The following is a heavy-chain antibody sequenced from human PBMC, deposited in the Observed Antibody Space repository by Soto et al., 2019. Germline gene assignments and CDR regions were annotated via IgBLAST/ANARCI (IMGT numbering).Heavy chain of an antibody. CDR1: GYTFTSYS. V-gene: IGHV1-3*01. J-gene: IGHJ5*02. Sequence: ASVRVSCKAAGYTFTSYSMHWVRQAPGQRLEWMGWINAGNGKTKYSQKFQGRVTMTEDTSTDTAYMELSSLRSEDTAVYYCATLTTWIQLWAAAGTLWFDPWGQGTLVTVSS. CDR3: ATLTTWIQLWAAAGTLWFDP. CDR2: INAGNGKT. D-gene: IGHD5-18*01.